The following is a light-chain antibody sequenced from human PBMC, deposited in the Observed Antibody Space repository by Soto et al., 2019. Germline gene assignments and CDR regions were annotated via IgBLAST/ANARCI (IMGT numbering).Light chain of an antibody. V-gene: IGKV1-39*01. Sequence: DIRMTQSPSYLSASVGDRVTISCRASQLISTYLNWYQQRPGKAPRLLIYAASSLSSGVPPRFSGSGSGTDFTLTIISLQPDDFATYYCQQSHGSPPTYTFGLGTKVEIK. CDR1: QLISTY. J-gene: IGKJ2*01. CDR2: AAS. CDR3: QQSHGSPPTYT.